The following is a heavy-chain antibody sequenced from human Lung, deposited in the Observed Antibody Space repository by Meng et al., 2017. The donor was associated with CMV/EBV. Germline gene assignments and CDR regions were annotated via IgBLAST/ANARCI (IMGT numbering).Heavy chain of an antibody. D-gene: IGHD1-26*01. CDR3: ARGHTNSGSFVGYYALDV. CDR1: GASISSYY. CDR2: IHYSGSS. V-gene: IGHV4-59*01. J-gene: IGHJ6*02. Sequence: LSCTVSGASISSYYWSWIRQPPGRGLEWIGNIHYSGSSNYNPSLKGRVTMSVATSEDQFSLRLNSVTAADTAVYYCARGHTNSGSFVGYYALDVXGQGXTVTVSS.